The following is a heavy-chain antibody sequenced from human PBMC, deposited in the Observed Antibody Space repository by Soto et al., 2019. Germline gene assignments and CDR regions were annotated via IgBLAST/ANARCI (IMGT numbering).Heavy chain of an antibody. CDR3: ARDSGSYVYVSG. CDR2: ISAYNGET. CDR1: GYTFTSSG. D-gene: IGHD1-26*01. J-gene: IGHJ4*02. V-gene: IGHV1-18*01. Sequence: QVQLVQSGAEVKKPGASVKVSCKASGYTFTSSGFSWVRQAPGQGLEWMAWISAYNGETHYAQKFQGRVTMTTDTSKSTSYRERRSLRSDDTAVYYCARDSGSYVYVSGWGQGTLVTVSS.